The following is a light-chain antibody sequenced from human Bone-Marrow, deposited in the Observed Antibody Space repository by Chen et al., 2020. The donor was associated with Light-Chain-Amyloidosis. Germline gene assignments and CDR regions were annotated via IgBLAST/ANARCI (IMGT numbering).Light chain of an antibody. V-gene: IGLV6-57*01. J-gene: IGLJ3*02. CDR3: QSYQGSSQGV. CDR2: EDD. CDR1: SGSIAPNY. Sequence: NFMLTQPHSVSESPGKTVIISCTRSSGSIAPNYVQWYQQRPGSSPTTVIYEDDQRPSGVPDRFSGSLDRSSNSASLTISGLKTEDEADYYCQSYQGSSQGVFGGGTKLTVL.